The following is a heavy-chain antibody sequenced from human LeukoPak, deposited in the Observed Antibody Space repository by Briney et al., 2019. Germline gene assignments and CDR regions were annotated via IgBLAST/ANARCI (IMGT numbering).Heavy chain of an antibody. CDR2: ISADGSST. V-gene: IGHV3-74*01. J-gene: IGHJ5*02. Sequence: GGSLRLSCAASGFTFSSFWMHWVRQAPGKGLVGVSRISADGSSTIYADPVKGRFTISRDNAENTVYLQMNSLRVEDTAVYYCARYGYDSGRGFDHWGQGILVTVST. CDR1: GFTFSSFW. CDR3: ARYGYDSGRGFDH. D-gene: IGHD3-10*01.